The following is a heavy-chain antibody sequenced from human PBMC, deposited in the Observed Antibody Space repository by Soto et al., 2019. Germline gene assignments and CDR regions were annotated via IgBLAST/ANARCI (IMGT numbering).Heavy chain of an antibody. D-gene: IGHD2-15*01. CDR3: ARATSGRFDY. CDR2: TYYRCKWDN. CDR1: GDSVSSNYVT. J-gene: IGHJ4*02. V-gene: IGHV6-1*01. Sequence: SQILSFTCAISGDSVSSNYVTWNWIRQSPSRGLDWLGRTYYRCKWDNDYRMSVKSRITINPDTSKNQFSLHLNSVSPEDTAVYYCARATSGRFDYWGQASLVTVSS.